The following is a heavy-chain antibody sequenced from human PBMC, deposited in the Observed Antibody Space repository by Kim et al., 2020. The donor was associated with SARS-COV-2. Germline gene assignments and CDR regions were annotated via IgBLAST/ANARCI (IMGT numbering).Heavy chain of an antibody. D-gene: IGHD6-13*01. CDR1: GGSISSYY. J-gene: IGHJ3*02. CDR3: ARESDGIAAAGIAFDI. Sequence: SETLSLTCTVSGGSISSYYWSWIRQPPGKGLEWIGYIYYSGSTNYNPSLKSRVTISVDTSKNQFSLKLSSVTAADTAVYYCARESDGIAAAGIAFDIWGQGTMVTVSS. CDR2: IYYSGST. V-gene: IGHV4-59*01.